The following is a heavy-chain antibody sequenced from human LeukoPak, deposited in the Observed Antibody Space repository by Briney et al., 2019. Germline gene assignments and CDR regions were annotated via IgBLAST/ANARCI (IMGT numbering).Heavy chain of an antibody. CDR1: EDTFNNYW. CDR3: VRDRNGRYAFDI. V-gene: IGHV5-51*01. J-gene: IGHJ3*02. Sequence: RGESLKISCEASEDTFNNYWIAWVRQVPGEGLEWVGIIFPGDSDTRYSPSLQGHVTISADKSVSTAYLQWGSLKASDSAMYYCVRDRNGRYAFDIWGLGTRVTVSS. D-gene: IGHD1-14*01. CDR2: IFPGDSDT.